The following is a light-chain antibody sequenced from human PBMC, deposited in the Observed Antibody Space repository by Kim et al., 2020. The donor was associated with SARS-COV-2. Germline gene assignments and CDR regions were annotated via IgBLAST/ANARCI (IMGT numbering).Light chain of an antibody. CDR1: SLRNYY. CDR2: GKN. V-gene: IGLV3-19*01. Sequence: AWGQTVRITCQGNSLRNYYADWYQQKPGQAPVVVIYGKNNRPSGIPDRFSGSSSGDTASLTITGAQAEDEAVYYCNSRDTSGNLWVFGGGTKLTVL. J-gene: IGLJ3*02. CDR3: NSRDTSGNLWV.